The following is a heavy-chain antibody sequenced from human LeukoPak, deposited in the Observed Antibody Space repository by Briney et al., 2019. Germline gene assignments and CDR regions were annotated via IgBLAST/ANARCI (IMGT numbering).Heavy chain of an antibody. J-gene: IGHJ3*02. D-gene: IGHD3-10*01. CDR2: IYSGGST. V-gene: IGHV3-53*01. CDR3: ARGANSPWFGDGGAFDI. Sequence: GGSLRLSCAASGFTVSSNYMSWVRQAPGKGLEWVSVIYSGGSTYYADSVKGRFTISRDNSKNTLYLQMNSLRAEDTAVYYCARGANSPWFGDGGAFDIWGQGTMVTVSS. CDR1: GFTVSSNY.